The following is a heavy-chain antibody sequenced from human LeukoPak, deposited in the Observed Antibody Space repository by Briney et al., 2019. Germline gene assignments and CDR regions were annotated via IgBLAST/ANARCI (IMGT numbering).Heavy chain of an antibody. CDR1: GFTFSSYA. D-gene: IGHD3-10*01. CDR2: ISYDGSNK. V-gene: IGHV3-30-3*01. CDR3: GRDYYGSGWDYFDY. Sequence: GRSLRLSCAASGFTFSSYAMHWVRQAPGKGLEWVAVISYDGSNKYYADSVKGRFTISRDNSKNTLYLQMNSLRAEDTAVYYCGRDYYGSGWDYFDYWGQGTLVTVSS. J-gene: IGHJ4*02.